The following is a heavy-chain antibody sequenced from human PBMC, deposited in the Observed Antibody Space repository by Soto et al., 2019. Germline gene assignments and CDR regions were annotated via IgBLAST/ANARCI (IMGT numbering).Heavy chain of an antibody. Sequence: SETLSLTCTVSGGSISSYYWSWIRQPPGKGLEWIGYIYYSVSTNYNPSLKSRVTISVDTSKNRFSLKLSSVTAADTAVYYCARGLRNYDILTGYRYYFDYWGQGTLVTVSS. CDR3: ARGLRNYDILTGYRYYFDY. D-gene: IGHD3-9*01. V-gene: IGHV4-59*01. CDR2: IYYSVST. J-gene: IGHJ4*02. CDR1: GGSISSYY.